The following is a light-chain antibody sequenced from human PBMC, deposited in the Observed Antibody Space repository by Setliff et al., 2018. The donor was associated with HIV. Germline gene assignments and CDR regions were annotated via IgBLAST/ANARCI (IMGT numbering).Light chain of an antibody. CDR2: EVS. CDR1: SSDVGSYNL. J-gene: IGLJ1*01. CDR3: CSYAGSYV. Sequence: QSVLTQPASVSGSPGQSVTIPCTGISSDVGSYNLVSWYRQYPGKATKLMIYEVSKRPSGVSNRFSGSKSGNTASLTISGLQAEDEADYYCCSYAGSYVFGTGTKVTVL. V-gene: IGLV2-23*02.